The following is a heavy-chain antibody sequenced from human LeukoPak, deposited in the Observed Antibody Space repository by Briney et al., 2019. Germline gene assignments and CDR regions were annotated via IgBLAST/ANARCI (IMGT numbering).Heavy chain of an antibody. CDR1: GGSISSYSYY. CDR3: ATSYSSGWYSFDY. J-gene: IGHJ4*02. V-gene: IGHV4-39*07. Sequence: SETLSLTCTVSGGSISSYSYYWGWIRQPPGKGLEWIGSIYYSGSTYNNPSLKSRVTMSVDTSKNQFSLKLSSVTAADTAVYYCATSYSSGWYSFDYWGQGTLVTVSS. D-gene: IGHD6-19*01. CDR2: IYYSGST.